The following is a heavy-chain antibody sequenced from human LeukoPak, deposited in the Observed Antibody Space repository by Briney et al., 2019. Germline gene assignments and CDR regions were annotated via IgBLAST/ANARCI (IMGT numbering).Heavy chain of an antibody. D-gene: IGHD2-15*01. CDR2: IYYNGNT. CDR1: GGSISPYY. Sequence: SETLSLTCTVSGGSISPYYWTRMRQPPGKGLEWIAFIYYNGNTNYNPSLKSRVTVLVDTSKNQFSLKVNSVTAADTAVYYCARGGWSMDVWGKGTTVTVSS. J-gene: IGHJ6*03. CDR3: ARGGWSMDV. V-gene: IGHV4-59*01.